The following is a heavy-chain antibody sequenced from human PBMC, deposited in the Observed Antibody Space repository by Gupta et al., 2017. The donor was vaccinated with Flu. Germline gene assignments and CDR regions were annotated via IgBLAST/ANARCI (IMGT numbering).Heavy chain of an antibody. J-gene: IGHJ5*02. CDR1: GFSLSNARLG. V-gene: IGHV2-26*01. D-gene: IGHD5-12*01. CDR2: IFSNDEK. CDR3: ARTPGWAATIRVWFDP. Sequence: QVTLKESGPVLVKPTETLTLTCTVSGFSLSNARLGVSWIRQPPGKALEWLAHIFSNDEKSYSTALKSRLTISKDTSKSQVVLTMTNMDPVDTATYYCARTPGWAATIRVWFDPWGQGTLVTVSS.